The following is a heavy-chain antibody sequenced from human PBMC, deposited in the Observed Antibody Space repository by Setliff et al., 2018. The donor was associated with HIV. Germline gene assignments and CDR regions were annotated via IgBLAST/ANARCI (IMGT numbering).Heavy chain of an antibody. V-gene: IGHV4-38-2*01. CDR2: IYQTGTT. J-gene: IGHJ4*02. D-gene: IGHD2-15*01. CDR3: ARGSGRFCSGGRCSAFDY. CDR1: GFSINSGYY. Sequence: KTSETLSLTCAVSGFSINSGYYWGWIRQPPGKGLEWIGSIYQTGTTYYNPSLKSRVTISVDTSQNQFSLRLSSVTAADTAVYYCARGSGRFCSGGRCSAFDYWGQGTLGTVSS.